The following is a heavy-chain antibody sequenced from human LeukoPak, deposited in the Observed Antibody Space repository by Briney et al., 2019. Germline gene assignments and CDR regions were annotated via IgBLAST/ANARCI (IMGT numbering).Heavy chain of an antibody. Sequence: PGGSLRLSCAASGFTFSSYAMSWVRQAPGKGLEWVSAISGSGGSTYYADSVKGRFTISRDNSKNTLYLQMNSLRAEDTAVYYCAKAHPNYYYDSSGYYYSSYWGQGTLVTVSS. CDR2: ISGSGGST. CDR1: GFTFSSYA. J-gene: IGHJ4*02. D-gene: IGHD3-22*01. CDR3: AKAHPNYYYDSSGYYYSSY. V-gene: IGHV3-23*01.